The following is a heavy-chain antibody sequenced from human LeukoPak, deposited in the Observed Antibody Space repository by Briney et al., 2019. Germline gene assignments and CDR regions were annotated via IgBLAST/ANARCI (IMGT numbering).Heavy chain of an antibody. CDR1: GYSISTGYY. CDR2: FYHGGST. CDR3: ARGPTTVTRAFDY. D-gene: IGHD4-17*01. V-gene: IGHV4-38-2*02. J-gene: IGHJ4*02. Sequence: PSETLSLTCTVSGYSISTGYYWDWIRQPPGKGLEWIGTFYHGGSTYYNPSLKSRVTISVDTSKNQFSLTLSSVTAADTAVYYCARGPTTVTRAFDYWGQGSLVTVSS.